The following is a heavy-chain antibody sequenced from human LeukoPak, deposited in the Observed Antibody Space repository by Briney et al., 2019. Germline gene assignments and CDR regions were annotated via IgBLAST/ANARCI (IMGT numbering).Heavy chain of an antibody. CDR2: ISYSGST. CDR1: GGSISSSSYY. CDR3: ARTEAFCSDTSCSNWFDP. V-gene: IGHV4-39*01. J-gene: IGHJ5*02. Sequence: SETLSLTCTVSGGSISSSSYYWGWIRQPPGKGLEWIGSISYSGSTYYNPSLKSRVTISVDTSKNQFSLKLSSVTAADTAVYYCARTEAFCSDTSCSNWFDPWGQGTLVTVSS. D-gene: IGHD2-2*01.